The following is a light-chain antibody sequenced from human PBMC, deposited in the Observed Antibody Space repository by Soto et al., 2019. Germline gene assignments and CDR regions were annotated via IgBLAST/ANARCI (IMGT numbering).Light chain of an antibody. CDR1: QSVRSN. CDR3: QQYSSWPLT. Sequence: EIVMTQSPATLPVSPGERATLSCRASQSVRSNYLSWYQQKPGQAPRLLIYGASTRATGFPARFSGSGSGTEFTLTSSSLHSEDFAVYYCQQYSSWPLTFGGGTKVDIK. CDR2: GAS. V-gene: IGKV3-15*01. J-gene: IGKJ4*01.